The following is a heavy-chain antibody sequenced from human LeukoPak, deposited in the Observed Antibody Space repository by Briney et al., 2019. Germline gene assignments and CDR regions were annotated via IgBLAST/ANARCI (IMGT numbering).Heavy chain of an antibody. CDR3: ARDLRAVAGPNWFDP. CDR2: ISAYNGNT. V-gene: IGHV1-18*01. CDR1: GYTFTIYG. D-gene: IGHD6-19*01. J-gene: IGHJ5*02. Sequence: ASVKVSCKASGYTFTIYGISWVRQAPGQGLEWMGWISAYNGNTNYAQKLQGRVTMTTDTSTSTAYMELRSLRSDDTAVYYCARDLRAVAGPNWFDPWGQGTLVTVSS.